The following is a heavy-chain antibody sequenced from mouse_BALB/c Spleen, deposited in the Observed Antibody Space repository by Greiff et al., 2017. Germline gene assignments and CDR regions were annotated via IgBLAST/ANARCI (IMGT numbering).Heavy chain of an antibody. CDR3: AAIYYGNYEFAY. V-gene: IGHV14-3*02. CDR1: GFNIKDTY. Sequence: VQLQQSGAELVKPGASVKLSCTASGFNIKDTYMHWVKQRPEQGLEWIGRIDPANGNTKYDPKFQGKATIPADTSSNTAYLQLSSLTSEDTAVYYCAAIYYGNYEFAYWGQGTLVTVSA. CDR2: IDPANGNT. D-gene: IGHD2-1*01. J-gene: IGHJ3*01.